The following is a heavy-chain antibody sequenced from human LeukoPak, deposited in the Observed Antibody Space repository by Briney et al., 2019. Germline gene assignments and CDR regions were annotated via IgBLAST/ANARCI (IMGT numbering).Heavy chain of an antibody. CDR1: GFTFSSYW. V-gene: IGHV3-74*01. J-gene: IGHJ3*02. CDR2: INSDGSST. Sequence: PGGSLRLSCAASGFTFSSYWMHGVRQGPGKGPVGVSRINSDGSSTSYADSVKGRFTISRDNAKNTLYLQMNSLRAEDTAVYYCARDPPGYAFDMWGQGTMVTVSS. CDR3: ARDPPGYAFDM.